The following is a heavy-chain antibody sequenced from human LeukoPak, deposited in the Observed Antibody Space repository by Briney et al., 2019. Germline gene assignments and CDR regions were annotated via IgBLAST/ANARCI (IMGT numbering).Heavy chain of an antibody. J-gene: IGHJ3*02. Sequence: GGSLRLSCAASGFTFSSYGMHWVRQAPGKGLEWVAVISYDGSNKYYADSVKGRFTISRDNSKNTLYLQMNSLRAEDTAVYYCARDFGPRIKGAFDIWGQGTMVTVSS. D-gene: IGHD3/OR15-3a*01. V-gene: IGHV3-30*19. CDR3: ARDFGPRIKGAFDI. CDR2: ISYDGSNK. CDR1: GFTFSSYG.